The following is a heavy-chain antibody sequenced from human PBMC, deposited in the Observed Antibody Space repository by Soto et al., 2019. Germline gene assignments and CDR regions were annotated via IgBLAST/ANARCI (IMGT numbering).Heavy chain of an antibody. Sequence: PGGSLRLSCAAPGFAFSNYAMTWVRQAPGKGLEWVSVISGSGGGTYYADSVKGRFTISRDNSKNTLYLQMNSLRAEDTAVYYCAKDLLVVAGTSAFDIWGQGTMVTVSS. CDR2: ISGSGGGT. CDR3: AKDLLVVAGTSAFDI. D-gene: IGHD6-19*01. V-gene: IGHV3-23*01. CDR1: GFAFSNYA. J-gene: IGHJ3*02.